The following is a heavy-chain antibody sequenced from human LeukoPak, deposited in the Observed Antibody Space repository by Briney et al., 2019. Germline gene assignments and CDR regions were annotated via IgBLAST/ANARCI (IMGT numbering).Heavy chain of an antibody. D-gene: IGHD6-19*01. Sequence: GGSLRLSCAVSGFTFSDHFLDWVRQAPGKGLEWVGRSRNKAKSYTTEYAASVKGRFTISRDDSKNSLYLQMNSLKTEDTAVYYCVRVGSVAGSDYLDYCGQGTLVTVSS. V-gene: IGHV3-72*01. CDR3: VRVGSVAGSDYLDY. CDR2: SRNKAKSYTT. J-gene: IGHJ4*02. CDR1: GFTFSDHF.